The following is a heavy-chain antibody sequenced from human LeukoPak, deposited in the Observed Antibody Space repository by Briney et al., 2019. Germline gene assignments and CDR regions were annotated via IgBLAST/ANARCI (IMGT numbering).Heavy chain of an antibody. V-gene: IGHV4-39*07. D-gene: IGHD3-16*01. J-gene: IGHJ3*02. CDR2: IYYSGYT. Sequence: SETLSLTCTVSGGPISSSNYYWGWLRHPPGKGLEWIGSIYYSGYTYYNPSVDRRVIISVDTSKNQFSLKLSSVTAADTAVYYCARDQGELNAFDIWGQGTMVTVSS. CDR1: GGPISSSNYY. CDR3: ARDQGELNAFDI.